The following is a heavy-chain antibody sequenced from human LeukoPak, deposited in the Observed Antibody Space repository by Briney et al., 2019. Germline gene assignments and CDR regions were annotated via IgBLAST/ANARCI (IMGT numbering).Heavy chain of an antibody. CDR1: GFTFSSYG. CDR2: IWDDGSNE. J-gene: IGHJ4*02. D-gene: IGHD1-1*01. CDR3: ARDKGRWPRNAFDY. V-gene: IGHV3-33*01. Sequence: GGSLRLSCAASGFTFSSYGMHWVRQAPGKGLEWVAVIWDDGSNEYYADSVKGRCTISRDNSKNTLYLQMNSLRAEDTSIYYCARDKGRWPRNAFDYWGQGTLVTVSS.